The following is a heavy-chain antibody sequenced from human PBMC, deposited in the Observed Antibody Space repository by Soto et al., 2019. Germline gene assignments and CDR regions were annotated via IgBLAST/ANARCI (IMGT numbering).Heavy chain of an antibody. CDR1: GFTFSSYA. J-gene: IGHJ4*02. CDR3: ARGDSSSWDLIGY. V-gene: IGHV3-30-3*01. D-gene: IGHD6-13*01. CDR2: ISYDGNNR. Sequence: QVQLVESGGGVAQPGRSLRLSCAASGFTFSSYAMHWVRQAPGKGLEWVAVISYDGNNRYYADSVKGRFTISRDNSKNTLYLQMNSLRAEDTAVYYCARGDSSSWDLIGYWGQGTLVTVSS.